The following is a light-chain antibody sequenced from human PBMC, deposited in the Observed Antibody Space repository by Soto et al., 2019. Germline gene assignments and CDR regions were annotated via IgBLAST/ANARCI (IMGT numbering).Light chain of an antibody. CDR2: AAS. CDR3: QQSMSAPLT. CDR1: QSISNY. J-gene: IGKJ4*01. V-gene: IGKV1-39*01. Sequence: DIQMTQSPSSLSASVGDRVTITCRASQSISNYLNWYQQKLGEAPKLLIYAASSLQSGVPSRFSGSGSGTDFTLTISGLQPEDSASYFCQQSMSAPLTFGGGTKVEIK.